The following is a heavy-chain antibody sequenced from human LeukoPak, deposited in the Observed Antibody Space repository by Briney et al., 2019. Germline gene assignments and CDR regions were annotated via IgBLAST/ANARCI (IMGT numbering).Heavy chain of an antibody. CDR3: APEVSVGELLGY. CDR1: WFTFSIYP. D-gene: IGHD1-26*01. CDR2: ISGSGGST. V-gene: IGHV3-23*01. J-gene: IGHJ4*02. Sequence: GGSLRLSCAAWWFTFSIYPMSDVRQAPGKGLEWVSAISGSGGSTYYADSVKGRFTISRDNSKNTLYLQMNSLRAEDTTVYYSAPEVSVGELLGYWGQGTLVTVSS.